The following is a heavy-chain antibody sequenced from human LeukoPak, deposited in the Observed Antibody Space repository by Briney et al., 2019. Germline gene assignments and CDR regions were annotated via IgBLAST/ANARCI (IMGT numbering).Heavy chain of an antibody. J-gene: IGHJ5*02. V-gene: IGHV1-18*01. CDR1: GYTFTSYG. CDR3: ARRGAMTTVTYNWFDP. Sequence: ASVKVSCKASGYTFTSYGISWVRQAPGQGLEWMGWISAYNGNTNYAQKLQGRVTMTTDTSTSTAYMELRSLRSDDTAVYYCARRGAMTTVTYNWFDPWGQGTLVTVSS. D-gene: IGHD4-17*01. CDR2: ISAYNGNT.